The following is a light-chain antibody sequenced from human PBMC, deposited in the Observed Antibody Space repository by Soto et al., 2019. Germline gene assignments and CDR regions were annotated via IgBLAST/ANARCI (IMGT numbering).Light chain of an antibody. V-gene: IGKV1-8*01. J-gene: IGKJ4*01. CDR1: QGISSY. CDR3: QQYYSYSGLT. CDR2: AAS. Sequence: AIRMTQSPSSLSASTGDRVTITCRASQGISSYLAWYQQKPGKAPKLLIYAASTLQSGVPSRFSGSGFGTDFTLTISCLQSEDFATYYCQQYYSYSGLTFGGGTKVEIK.